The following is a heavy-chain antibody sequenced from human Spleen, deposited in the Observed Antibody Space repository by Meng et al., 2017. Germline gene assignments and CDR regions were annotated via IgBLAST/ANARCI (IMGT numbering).Heavy chain of an antibody. D-gene: IGHD4-11*01. V-gene: IGHV4-34*01. Sequence: QGPLQQWGPVLVKPSETLALTCVVSGGSFSDYYWSWIRPPPGKGLEWIGEINHSGSTNYNPSLESRATISVDTSQNNLSLKLSSVTAADSAVYYCARGPTTMAHDFDYWGQGTLVTVSS. CDR3: ARGPTTMAHDFDY. CDR1: GGSFSDYY. CDR2: INHSGST. J-gene: IGHJ4*02.